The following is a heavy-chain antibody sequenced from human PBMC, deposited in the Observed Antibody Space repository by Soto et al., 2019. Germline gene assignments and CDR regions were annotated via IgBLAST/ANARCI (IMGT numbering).Heavy chain of an antibody. V-gene: IGHV2-5*02. CDR1: GFSLSTSGVG. CDR2: IYWDDDK. J-gene: IGHJ5*02. CDR3: ARGYNSGWPPRDHKWFDP. Sequence: SGPTLVNPTHTLTLTCSFSGFSLSTSGVGVGWIRQPPGKALEWLELIYWDDDKRYSPSLKSRLTITKDTSKNQVVLTMTNMEPVGTATYSCARGYNSGWPPRDHKWFDPSGQGTLVPVS. D-gene: IGHD6-19*01.